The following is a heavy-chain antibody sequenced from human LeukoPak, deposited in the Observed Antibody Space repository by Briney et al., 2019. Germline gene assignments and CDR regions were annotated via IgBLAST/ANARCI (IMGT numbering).Heavy chain of an antibody. CDR2: IKQDGSEK. J-gene: IGHJ4*02. Sequence: GGSLRLSCVASGFTYSSYWMSWVRQAPGKGLEWVANIKQDGSEKNYVDSVKGRFTISRDNAKNSLYLQMNSLRAEDTAVYYRTRDYRGTFDYWGQGTLVTVFS. V-gene: IGHV3-7*03. CDR1: GFTYSSYW. CDR3: TRDYRGTFDY. D-gene: IGHD1-26*01.